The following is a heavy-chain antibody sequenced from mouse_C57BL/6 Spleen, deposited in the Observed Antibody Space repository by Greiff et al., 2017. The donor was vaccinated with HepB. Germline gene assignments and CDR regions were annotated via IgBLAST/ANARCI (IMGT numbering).Heavy chain of an antibody. Sequence: VKLQQSGAELMKPGASVKLSCKATGYTFTGYWIEWVKQRPGHGLEWIGEILPGSGSTNYNEKFKGKATFTADTSSNTAYMQLSSLTTEDSTIYYGARDSNCRCYAMDYWGQGTSVTVSS. CDR3: ARDSNCRCYAMDY. D-gene: IGHD2-5*01. J-gene: IGHJ4*01. CDR2: ILPGSGST. V-gene: IGHV1-9*01. CDR1: GYTFTGYW.